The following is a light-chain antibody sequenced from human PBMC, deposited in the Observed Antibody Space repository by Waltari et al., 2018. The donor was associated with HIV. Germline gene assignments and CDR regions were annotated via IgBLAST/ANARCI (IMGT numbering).Light chain of an antibody. J-gene: IGKJ4*01. CDR3: QQRYSTPPT. Sequence: DIQMTQSPSSLSASVEDRVTITCRASQSISNYLNWYQRKPGKAPKLLIYAASSLQTGVPSRFSGSGSGTDFTLTISSVQPEDFATYYCQQRYSTPPTFGGGTKVDIK. CDR1: QSISNY. V-gene: IGKV1-39*01. CDR2: AAS.